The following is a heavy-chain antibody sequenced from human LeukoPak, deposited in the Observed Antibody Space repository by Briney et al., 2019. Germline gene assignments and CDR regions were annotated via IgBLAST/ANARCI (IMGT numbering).Heavy chain of an antibody. D-gene: IGHD6-19*01. CDR1: GFTFSSYG. CDR3: ARGQAPPPQGIAVAGFDY. V-gene: IGHV3-23*01. CDR2: ISGSGGDT. Sequence: PGGSLRLSCAASGFTFSSYGMSWVRQAPGKGLEWVSAISGSGGDTHYADSVKGRFTISRDNAKNSLYLQMNSLRAEDTAVYSCARGQAPPPQGIAVAGFDYWGQGTLVTVSS. J-gene: IGHJ4*02.